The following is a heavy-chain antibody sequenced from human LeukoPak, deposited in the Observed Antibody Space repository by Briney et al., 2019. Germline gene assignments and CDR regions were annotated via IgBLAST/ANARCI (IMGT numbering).Heavy chain of an antibody. CDR3: ARDENPSES. D-gene: IGHD1-14*01. Sequence: PGGSLRLSCAASGFSFSHYSMNWVRQAPGKGLEWVAYISSGGSTIYYSDSVKGRFTISRDNAKNSLYPQMNSLRDEDTAVYYCARDENPSESWGQGTLVTVSS. CDR2: ISSGGSTI. CDR1: GFSFSHYS. J-gene: IGHJ4*02. V-gene: IGHV3-48*02.